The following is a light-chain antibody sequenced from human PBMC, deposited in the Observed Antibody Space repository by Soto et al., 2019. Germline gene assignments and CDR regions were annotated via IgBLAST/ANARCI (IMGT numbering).Light chain of an antibody. J-gene: IGKJ4*01. CDR3: QQYNNWPPLT. Sequence: EIVMTQSPATLSVSPGERATLSCRASQSVDSNLAWYQQKPGQAPRLLIYGASTRATGIPARFSGSGSGTQFTLTISSLQSEDFAVYYCQQYNNWPPLTFGGGTRWIS. CDR1: QSVDSN. V-gene: IGKV3-15*01. CDR2: GAS.